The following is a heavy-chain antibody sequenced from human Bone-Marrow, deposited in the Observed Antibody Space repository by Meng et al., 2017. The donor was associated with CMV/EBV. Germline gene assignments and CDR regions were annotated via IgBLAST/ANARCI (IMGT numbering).Heavy chain of an antibody. D-gene: IGHD2-2*02. V-gene: IGHV1-69*02. CDR2: IIPILGIA. CDR1: GYTFTSYY. CDR3: ARRSYQLLYGYYYYGMDV. Sequence: SVKVSCKASGYTFTSYYMHWVRQAPGQGLEWMGRIIPILGIANYAQKFQGRVTITADKSTSTAYMELSSLRSEDTAVYYCARRSYQLLYGYYYYGMDVWGQGTTVTVSS. J-gene: IGHJ6*02.